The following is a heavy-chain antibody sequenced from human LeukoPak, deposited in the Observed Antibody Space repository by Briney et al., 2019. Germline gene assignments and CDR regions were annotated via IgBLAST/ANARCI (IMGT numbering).Heavy chain of an antibody. Sequence: SETLSLTCTVSGGSISSGSYYWSWIRQPAGKGLEWIGRIYTSGGTNYNPSLKSRVTISVDTSKNQFSLKLSSVTAADTAVYYCAREGLETYYYDSSGYYSRGGLDYWGQGTLVTVSS. V-gene: IGHV4-61*02. CDR2: IYTSGGT. CDR1: GGSISSGSYY. J-gene: IGHJ4*02. D-gene: IGHD3-22*01. CDR3: AREGLETYYYDSSGYYSRGGLDY.